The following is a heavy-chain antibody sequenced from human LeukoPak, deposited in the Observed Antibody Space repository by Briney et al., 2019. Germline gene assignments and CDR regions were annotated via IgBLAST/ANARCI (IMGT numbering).Heavy chain of an antibody. D-gene: IGHD3-10*01. V-gene: IGHV1-18*01. CDR1: GGTFSSYA. CDR3: ARGVIMRYYYYMDV. Sequence: ASVKVSCEASGGTFSSYAISWVRQAPGQGLEWMGWISAYNGNTNYAQKLQGRVTMTTDTATSTAYMEVRSLRSDDTAVYYCARGVIMRYYYYMDVWGKGTTVTVSS. J-gene: IGHJ6*03. CDR2: ISAYNGNT.